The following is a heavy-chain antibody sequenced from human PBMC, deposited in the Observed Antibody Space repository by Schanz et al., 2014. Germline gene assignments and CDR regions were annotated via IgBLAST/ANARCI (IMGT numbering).Heavy chain of an antibody. CDR2: ISDYNGKT. CDR3: ARHRFGVFYYGLDV. Sequence: QVQLVQSGAEVKKPGASVKVSCKASGYTFTRSGISWVRQAPGLGLEWMGWISDYNGKTNYAQKFQDRVIMSTDRSSSTAYLELRSLTSDDSAIYYCARHRFGVFYYGLDVWGQGTMILVSS. D-gene: IGHD3-10*01. CDR1: GYTFTRSG. J-gene: IGHJ6*02. V-gene: IGHV1-18*01.